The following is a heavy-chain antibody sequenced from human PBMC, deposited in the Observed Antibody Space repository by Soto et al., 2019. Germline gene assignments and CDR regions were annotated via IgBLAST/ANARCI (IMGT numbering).Heavy chain of an antibody. D-gene: IGHD3-22*01. J-gene: IGHJ6*02. CDR1: SRSISSTRYF. CDR2: IYYDGTT. V-gene: IGHV4-39*01. CDR3: ARQGRNTKIVLVKHYAADF. Sequence: SAPLYFTLTVSSRSISSTRYFSSLIRKPPGTELEWIGAIYYDGTTYYTESLKSRVSISVDTSKNQFSLKLNSVTAADTAVYFCARQGRNTKIVLVKHYAADFWGQGTAVTLSS.